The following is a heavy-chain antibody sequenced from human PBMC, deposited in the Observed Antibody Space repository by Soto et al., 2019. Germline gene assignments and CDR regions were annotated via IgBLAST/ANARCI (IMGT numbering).Heavy chain of an antibody. CDR3: ARDYYGSGSYYNCL. J-gene: IGHJ4*02. D-gene: IGHD3-10*01. V-gene: IGHV4-30-4*01. CDR1: GGSISSGDYY. CDR2: IYYSGNT. Sequence: SETLSLTCTVSGGSISSGDYYWSWIRQPPGKGLEWIGYIYYSGNTYYNPSLKSRVTISVDTSKNQFSLKLSSVTAADTAVYYCARDYYGSGSYYNCLWGQGTLVTVSS.